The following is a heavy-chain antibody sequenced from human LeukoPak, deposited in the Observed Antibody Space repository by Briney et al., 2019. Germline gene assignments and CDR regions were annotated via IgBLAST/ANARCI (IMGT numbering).Heavy chain of an antibody. Sequence: TGGSLRLSCAASGFTFSSYWMHWVRQAPGKGLVWVSRINSDGSSTTYAGSVKGRFTISRDNAKNTLYLQMNSLRAEDTAVYFCARDYGRSRDYGMDVWGQGTTVTVSS. V-gene: IGHV3-74*01. D-gene: IGHD3-10*01. J-gene: IGHJ6*02. CDR2: INSDGSST. CDR1: GFTFSSYW. CDR3: ARDYGRSRDYGMDV.